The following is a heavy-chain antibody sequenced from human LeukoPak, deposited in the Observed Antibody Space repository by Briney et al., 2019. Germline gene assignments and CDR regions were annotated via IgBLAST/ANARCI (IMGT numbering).Heavy chain of an antibody. CDR3: AKVSLEEWLLYCYFDY. V-gene: IGHV3-23*01. D-gene: IGHD3-3*01. J-gene: IGHJ4*02. CDR2: ISGSGGST. Sequence: PGGSLRLSCAASGFTFSNAWMSWVRQAPGKGLEWVSGISGSGGSTYYADSVKGRFTISRDNSKNTLYLQMNSLRAEDTAVYYCAKVSLEEWLLYCYFDYWGQGTLVTVSS. CDR1: GFTFSNAW.